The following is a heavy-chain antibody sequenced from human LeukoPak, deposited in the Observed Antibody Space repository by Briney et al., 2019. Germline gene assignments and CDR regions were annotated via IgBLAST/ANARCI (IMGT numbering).Heavy chain of an antibody. D-gene: IGHD5-24*01. Sequence: GGSLRLSRAASGFTVSSNYMSWVRQAPGKGLEWVSSISSSSSYIYYADSVKGRFTISRDNAKNSLYLQMNSLRAEDTAVYYCARGRRDGYNYWGQGTLVTVSS. CDR2: ISSSSSYI. CDR3: ARGRRDGYNY. V-gene: IGHV3-21*01. CDR1: GFTVSSNY. J-gene: IGHJ4*02.